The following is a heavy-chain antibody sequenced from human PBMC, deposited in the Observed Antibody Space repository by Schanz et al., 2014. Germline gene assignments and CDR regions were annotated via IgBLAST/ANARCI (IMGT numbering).Heavy chain of an antibody. J-gene: IGHJ4*02. CDR3: ARGRQQLGSFDY. CDR1: AAFISRYY. V-gene: IGHV4-59*12. CDR2: IGHSGNT. Sequence: QVQLQESGPGLVKPSETLSLTCTVSAAFISRYYWSWVRQAPGKGLEWIGDIGHSGNTKDNPSLKSRVTMSVETSKTQFPLNLSSVTAADTAVYYCARGRQQLGSFDYWGPGTLVSVSS. D-gene: IGHD6-13*01.